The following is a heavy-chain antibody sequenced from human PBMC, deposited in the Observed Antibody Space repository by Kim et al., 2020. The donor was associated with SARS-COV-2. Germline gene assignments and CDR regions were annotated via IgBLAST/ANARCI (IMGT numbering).Heavy chain of an antibody. D-gene: IGHD3-10*01. V-gene: IGHV3-9*01. Sequence: GGSLRLSCAASGFTFDDYAMHWVRQAPGKGMEWVSGISWNSGSIGYADSVKGRFTISRDNAKNSLYLQMNSLRAEDTALYYCAKSAVQGYGSGSNYYYGMDVWGQGTTVTVSS. CDR2: ISWNSGSI. CDR3: AKSAVQGYGSGSNYYYGMDV. CDR1: GFTFDDYA. J-gene: IGHJ6*02.